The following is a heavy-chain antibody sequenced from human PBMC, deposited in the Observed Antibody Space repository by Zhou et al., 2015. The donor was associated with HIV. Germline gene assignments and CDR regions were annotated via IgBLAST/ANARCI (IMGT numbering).Heavy chain of an antibody. V-gene: IGHV1-69*01. J-gene: IGHJ3*02. D-gene: IGHD3-10*01. CDR3: ARESLAGYGSGILPVQGGAFDI. CDR2: IIPIFGTA. Sequence: QVQLVQSGAEVKKPGSSVKVSCKASGGTFSSYAISWVRQAPGQGLEWMGGIIPIFGTANYAQKFQGRVTITADESTSTAYMELSSLRSEDTAVYYCARESLAGYGSGILPVQGGAFDIVGPRGQVVTVSS. CDR1: GGTFSSYA.